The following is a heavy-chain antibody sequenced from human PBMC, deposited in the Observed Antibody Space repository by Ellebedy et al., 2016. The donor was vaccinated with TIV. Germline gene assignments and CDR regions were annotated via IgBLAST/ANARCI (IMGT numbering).Heavy chain of an antibody. CDR3: ARGRFQDVDLDHWYFDL. CDR1: GGPFSGHS. J-gene: IGHJ2*01. Sequence: SETLSLTCAVYGGPFSGHSWSWIRQSPGRGLEWIGEVNHRGSTSYNRSLRSRVTISIDTSKYQFSLRLSAVTAADTAVYYCARGRFQDVDLDHWYFDLWGRGTLVTVSS. CDR2: VNHRGST. V-gene: IGHV4-34*01.